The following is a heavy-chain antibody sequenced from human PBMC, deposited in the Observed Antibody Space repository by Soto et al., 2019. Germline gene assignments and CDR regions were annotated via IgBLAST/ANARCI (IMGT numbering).Heavy chain of an antibody. CDR2: IAYDGINK. V-gene: IGHV3-30-3*01. J-gene: IGHJ6*02. CDR3: ARGDQYDILLRYYAMDV. Sequence: QVQLVESGGGVVQPGTSLRLSCVASGFTFNKFDMQWIRQTPDKRLQWVAFIAYDGINKYYTGSVKGRFTVSRDNSKSTVSLQMNNLGLEDTATYFCARGDQYDILLRYYAMDVWGLGTTVSISS. CDR1: GFTFNKFD. D-gene: IGHD1-26*01.